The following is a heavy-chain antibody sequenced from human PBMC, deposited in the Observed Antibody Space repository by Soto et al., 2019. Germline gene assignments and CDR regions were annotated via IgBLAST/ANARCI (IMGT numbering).Heavy chain of an antibody. J-gene: IGHJ4*02. Sequence: EVHLVESGGGLVKPGGSLRLSCVASGFDFNSYTLNWVRQAPGKGLEWVSFISSGSGHIYYANSVKGRFIISSDDAKNSLFVQMNSLRAEYTAVYYCARLRRNSYALDYWGPVTLVTVSS. CDR1: GFDFNSYT. CDR3: ARLRRNSYALDY. CDR2: ISSGSGHI. V-gene: IGHV3-21*01. D-gene: IGHD5-18*01.